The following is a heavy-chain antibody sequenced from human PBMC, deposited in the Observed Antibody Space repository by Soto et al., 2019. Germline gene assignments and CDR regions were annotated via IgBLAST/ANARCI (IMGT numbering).Heavy chain of an antibody. Sequence: GESLKISCKGSGYSFTSYWIGWVRQMPGKGLEWMGIIYPGDSDTRYSPSFQGQVTISADKSISTAYLQWSSLKASDTAMYYCARHRRFDSSGYLNIYDMDVWGQGTTVTVSS. CDR3: ARHRRFDSSGYLNIYDMDV. CDR2: IYPGDSDT. CDR1: GYSFTSYW. D-gene: IGHD3-22*01. J-gene: IGHJ6*02. V-gene: IGHV5-51*01.